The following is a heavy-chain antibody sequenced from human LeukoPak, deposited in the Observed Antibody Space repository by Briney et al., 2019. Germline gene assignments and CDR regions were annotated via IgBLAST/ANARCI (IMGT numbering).Heavy chain of an antibody. V-gene: IGHV1-58*01. Sequence: SVKVSCKASGLTFDSSAVQWVRQARGQRLEWIGWIVVGSGKTNYAQNFQDRVTITRDMSTSTAYMELSSLRSEDTAVYYCAPPLISYNTNREHSFGCYFVLGGGAPRASVPS. D-gene: IGHD5-18*01. CDR3: APPLISYNTNREHSFGCYFVL. J-gene: IGHJ2*01. CDR2: IVVGSGKT. CDR1: GLTFDSSA.